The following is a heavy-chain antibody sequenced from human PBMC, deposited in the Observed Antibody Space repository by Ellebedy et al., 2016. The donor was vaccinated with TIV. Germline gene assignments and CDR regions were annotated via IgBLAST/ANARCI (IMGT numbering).Heavy chain of an antibody. D-gene: IGHD3-22*01. V-gene: IGHV1-2*02. CDR3: ARSEKYYYDSSGYYYVY. Sequence: ASVKVSCXASGYTFTGYYMHWVRQAPGQGLEWMGWINPNSGGTNYAQKFQGRVTMTRDTSISTAYMELSRLRSDDTAVYYCARSEKYYYDSSGYYYVYWGQGTLVTVSS. J-gene: IGHJ4*02. CDR1: GYTFTGYY. CDR2: INPNSGGT.